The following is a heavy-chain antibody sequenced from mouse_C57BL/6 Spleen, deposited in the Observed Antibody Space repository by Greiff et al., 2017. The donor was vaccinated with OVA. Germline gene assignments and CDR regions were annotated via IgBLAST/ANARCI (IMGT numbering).Heavy chain of an antibody. D-gene: IGHD2-3*01. V-gene: IGHV14-4*01. CDR1: GFNIKDDY. Sequence: VQLKESGAELVRPGASVKLSCTASGFNIKDDYMHWVKQRPEQGLEWIGWIDPENGDTEYASKFQGKATITADTSSNTAYLQLSSLTSEDTAVYYCTKPPDGYYAMDYWGQGTSVTVSS. CDR2: IDPENGDT. CDR3: TKPPDGYYAMDY. J-gene: IGHJ4*01.